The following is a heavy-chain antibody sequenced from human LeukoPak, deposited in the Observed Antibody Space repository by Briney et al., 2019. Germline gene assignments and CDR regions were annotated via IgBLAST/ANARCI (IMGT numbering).Heavy chain of an antibody. CDR2: INPSGGST. CDR3: ARDSLYGVVDY. D-gene: IGHD4-17*01. V-gene: IGHV1-46*01. J-gene: IGHJ4*02. Sequence: ASVKVSCKTAGYTFTSYYIHWVRQAPGQGLEWMGIINPSGGSTSYAQKFQGRVTMTRDTSTSTVYMYLSSLRSEDTAVYYCARDSLYGVVDYWGQGTLVTVSS. CDR1: GYTFTSYY.